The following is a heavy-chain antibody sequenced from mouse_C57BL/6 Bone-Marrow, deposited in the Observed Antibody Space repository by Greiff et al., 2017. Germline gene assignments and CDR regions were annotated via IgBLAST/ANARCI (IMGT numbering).Heavy chain of an antibody. Sequence: VQLQQSGAELVRPGASVTLSCKASGYTFTDYEMHWVKQTPVHGLEWIGAIDPETGGTAYNQKFKGKAILTADKSSSTAYMELRSLTSEDSAVYYCTVPSTMVTTGDYWGQGTTLTVSS. J-gene: IGHJ2*01. CDR1: GYTFTDYE. V-gene: IGHV1-15*01. CDR3: TVPSTMVTTGDY. CDR2: IDPETGGT. D-gene: IGHD2-2*01.